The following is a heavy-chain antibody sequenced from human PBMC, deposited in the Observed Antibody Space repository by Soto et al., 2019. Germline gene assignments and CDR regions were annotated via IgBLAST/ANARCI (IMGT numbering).Heavy chain of an antibody. J-gene: IGHJ4*02. CDR1: GFTFSNVW. D-gene: IGHD7-27*01. CDR3: TSTLGY. Sequence: GGSLRLSCAAPGFTFSNVWITWVRQAPGKGLEWVGRIKTKTDGGTTDYAAPVKGRFSISRDDSKNTLYLQMNSLKTEDTGVYYCTSTLGYWGQGTLVTVSS. V-gene: IGHV3-15*01. CDR2: IKTKTDGGTT.